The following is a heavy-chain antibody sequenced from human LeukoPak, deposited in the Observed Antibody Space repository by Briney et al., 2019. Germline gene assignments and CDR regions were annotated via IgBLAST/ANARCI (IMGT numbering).Heavy chain of an antibody. CDR2: ISYDGSNK. CDR3: ARDASYDLWSGYENYFDY. CDR1: GFTFSSYA. D-gene: IGHD3-3*01. Sequence: HPGGSLRLSCAASGFTFSSYAMHWVRQAPGKGLEWVAVISYDGSNKYYADSVKGRFTISRDNSKNTLYLQMNSLRAEDTAVYYCARDASYDLWSGYENYFDYWGQGTLVTVSS. J-gene: IGHJ4*02. V-gene: IGHV3-30*04.